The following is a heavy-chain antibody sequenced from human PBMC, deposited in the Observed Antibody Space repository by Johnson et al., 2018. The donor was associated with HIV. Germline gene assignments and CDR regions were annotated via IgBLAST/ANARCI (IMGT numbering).Heavy chain of an antibody. V-gene: IGHV3-11*01. J-gene: IGHJ3*02. CDR3: AKVGGVVIFSQLVDAFDI. Sequence: QMLLVESGGGLVKAGGSLRLSCAASGFIFSDYYMSWIRQAPGKGLEWVSYISSSGSTIYYADSVKGRFTISRDNSKNTLYLQMNSLRAEDTAVYYCAKVGGVVIFSQLVDAFDIWGQGTMVTVSS. CDR1: GFIFSDYY. D-gene: IGHD3-3*01. CDR2: ISSSGSTI.